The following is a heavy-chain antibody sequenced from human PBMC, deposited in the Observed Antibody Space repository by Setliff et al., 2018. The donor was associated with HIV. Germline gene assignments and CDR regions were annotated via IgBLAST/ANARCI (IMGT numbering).Heavy chain of an antibody. D-gene: IGHD3-22*01. CDR3: ARVSYDSSGYYFNQVGNYYYYYMDV. J-gene: IGHJ6*03. V-gene: IGHV1-18*01. Sequence: GASVKVSCKASGYTFTSYGISWVRQAPGQGLEWMGWISAYNGNTNYAQKLQGRVTMTTDTSTSTAYMELRSLRSDDTAVYYCARVSYDSSGYYFNQVGNYYYYYMDVWVKGTTVTVSS. CDR1: GYTFTSYG. CDR2: ISAYNGNT.